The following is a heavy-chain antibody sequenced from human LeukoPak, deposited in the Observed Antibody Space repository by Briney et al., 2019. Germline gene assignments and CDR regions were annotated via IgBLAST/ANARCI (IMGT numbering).Heavy chain of an antibody. Sequence: SGPTLVKPTQTLTLTCTFSGFSLSTPGVGVGWIRQPPGKALEWLPVIYWNDDKQYCPSLKSRLTIIKDTSKNQVVLTLTNMDPVDTATYYCARRLIRSYGSGSYNCFDPWGQGTLVTVSS. V-gene: IGHV2-5*01. CDR3: ARRLIRSYGSGSYNCFDP. CDR2: IYWNDDK. CDR1: GFSLSTPGVG. J-gene: IGHJ5*02. D-gene: IGHD3-10*01.